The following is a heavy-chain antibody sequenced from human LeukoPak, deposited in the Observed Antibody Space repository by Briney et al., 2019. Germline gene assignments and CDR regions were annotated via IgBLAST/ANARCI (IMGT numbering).Heavy chain of an antibody. V-gene: IGHV4-30-2*01. D-gene: IGHD3-22*01. CDR3: ARALFTTDQNWFDP. Sequence: PSENLSLTCTVSGGSISSGGYYWSWIRQPPGKGLEWIGYIYHSGSTYYNPSLKSRVTISVDRSKTQFSLKLSSVIAADTAVYYCARALFTTDQNWFDPWGQGTLVTVSS. CDR2: IYHSGST. J-gene: IGHJ5*02. CDR1: GGSISSGGYY.